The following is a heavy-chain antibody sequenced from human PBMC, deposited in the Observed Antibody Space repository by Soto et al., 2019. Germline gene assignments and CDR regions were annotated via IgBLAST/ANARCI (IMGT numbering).Heavy chain of an antibody. CDR1: GFSFSSYA. Sequence: GGSLRLSCAASGFSFSSYAMNWVRQAPGKGLEWVSAICGGGDCTFYADSVKGRFTMSRDNSRNTLYLQMDSLRADDTALYYCAKDIHGDYDQAGAFDIWGQGTMVTVSS. CDR2: ICGGGDCT. CDR3: AKDIHGDYDQAGAFDI. J-gene: IGHJ3*02. D-gene: IGHD4-17*01. V-gene: IGHV3-23*01.